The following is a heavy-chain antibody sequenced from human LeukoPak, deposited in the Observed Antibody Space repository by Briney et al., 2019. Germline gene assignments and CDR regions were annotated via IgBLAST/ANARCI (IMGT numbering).Heavy chain of an antibody. CDR1: GGSISSYY. V-gene: IGHV4-59*12. CDR3: TRDSGTTGVVKFDP. D-gene: IGHD4-23*01. CDR2: IYYSGST. Sequence: SETLSLTCTVSGGSISSYYWSWIRQPPGKGLGWIGYIYYSGSTNYNPSLKSRVTISVDTSKNQFSLKVSSVTAADTAVYYCTRDSGTTGVVKFDPWGQGILVTVSS. J-gene: IGHJ5*02.